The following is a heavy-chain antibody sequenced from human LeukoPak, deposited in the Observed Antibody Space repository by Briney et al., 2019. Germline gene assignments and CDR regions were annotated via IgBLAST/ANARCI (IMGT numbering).Heavy chain of an antibody. V-gene: IGHV4-30-2*01. J-gene: IGHJ6*03. CDR2: IYHSGST. Sequence: SETLSLTCTVSGGSISSGGYYWSWIRQPPGKGLEWIGYIYHSGSTYHNPSLKSRVTISVDRSKNQFSLKLSSVTAADTAVYYCARGYCSSTSCYIYMDVWGKGTTVTVSS. CDR3: ARGYCSSTSCYIYMDV. D-gene: IGHD2-2*02. CDR1: GGSISSGGYY.